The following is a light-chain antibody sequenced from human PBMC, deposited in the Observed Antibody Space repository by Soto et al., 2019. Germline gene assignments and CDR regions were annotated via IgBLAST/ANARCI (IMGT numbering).Light chain of an antibody. CDR3: QQYNNWPRT. CDR1: QSVNSN. J-gene: IGKJ1*01. V-gene: IGKV3-15*01. Sequence: EIVMTQSPATLSVSPGERATLSCRASQSVNSNLAWYQHKPGQAPRLLIYTTSTRATGIPARFSGSGSGTEFTLTISSLLSEDFAVYYCQQYNNWPRTFGQGTKVEFK. CDR2: TTS.